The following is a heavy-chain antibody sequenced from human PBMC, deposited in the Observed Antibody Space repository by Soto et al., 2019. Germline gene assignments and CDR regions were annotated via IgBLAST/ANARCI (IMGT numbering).Heavy chain of an antibody. CDR1: GCSISSRSYY. J-gene: IGHJ4*01. V-gene: IGHV4-39*02. Sequence: KAXETLSLTCIVAGCSISSRSYYWGWIRQPPGKGLEWIGTISFSGSTYYGLSLKSRLTISVDTSRNHFSLKLSSVTAADTAVYYCASLVNGQHEYFDYWGHGALATVSS. CDR3: ASLVNGQHEYFDY. CDR2: ISFSGST. D-gene: IGHD6-13*01.